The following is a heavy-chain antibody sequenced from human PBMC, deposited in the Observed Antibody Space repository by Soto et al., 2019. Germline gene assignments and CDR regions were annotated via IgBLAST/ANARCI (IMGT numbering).Heavy chain of an antibody. V-gene: IGHV1-69*13. Sequence: SVKVSCKASGGTFSSYAISWVRQAPGQGLEWMGGIIPIFGTANYAQKFQGRVTITADESTSTAYMELSSLRSEDTAVYYCARGTIFGVGTTAHGMDVWGQGTTVTVSS. CDR2: IIPIFGTA. CDR3: ARGTIFGVGTTAHGMDV. J-gene: IGHJ6*02. D-gene: IGHD3-3*01. CDR1: GGTFSSYA.